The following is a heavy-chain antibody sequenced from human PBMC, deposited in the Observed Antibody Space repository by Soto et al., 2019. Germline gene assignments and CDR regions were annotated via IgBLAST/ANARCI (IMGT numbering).Heavy chain of an antibody. CDR2: IGGSGGST. D-gene: IGHD3-9*01. CDR3: AKNSAYDILTGYWFEY. Sequence: GGCLKISSAASGINFSSYAMSWVRQAPGKGLEWVSGIGGSGGSTNYADSVKGRFTISRDNSKNTLYLQMNSLRAEDTAVYFCAKNSAYDILTGYWFEYWGPGTLVTVSS. V-gene: IGHV3-23*01. CDR1: GINFSSYA. J-gene: IGHJ4*02.